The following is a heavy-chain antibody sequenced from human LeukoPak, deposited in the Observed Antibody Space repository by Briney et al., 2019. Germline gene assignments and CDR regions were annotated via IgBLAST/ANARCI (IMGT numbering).Heavy chain of an antibody. V-gene: IGHV3-23*01. CDR2: ISGSGGST. CDR3: AKDPEQIVVPAAMPPHYYYGMDV. Sequence: GGSLRLSCAASGFTFSSYAMSWVRQAPGKGLEWVSAISGSGGSTYYADSAKGRFTISRDNSKNALYLQMNSLRAEDTAVYYCAKDPEQIVVPAAMPPHYYYGMDVWGQGTTVTVSS. J-gene: IGHJ6*02. D-gene: IGHD2-2*01. CDR1: GFTFSSYA.